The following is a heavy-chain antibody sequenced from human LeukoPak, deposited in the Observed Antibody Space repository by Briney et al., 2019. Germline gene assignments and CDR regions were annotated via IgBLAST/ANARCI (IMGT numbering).Heavy chain of an antibody. J-gene: IGHJ4*02. Sequence: GGSLRLSCAASGFIVSDNDIKWVRQAPGKGLEWVSLIYADGSTHYTDSVKGRFSISRDNSQNTVYLQMNSLRVEDTAVYYCARVKGSYSVDYWGQGTLVTVSS. CDR2: IYADGST. CDR1: GFIVSDND. CDR3: ARVKGSYSVDY. D-gene: IGHD3-10*01. V-gene: IGHV3-66*01.